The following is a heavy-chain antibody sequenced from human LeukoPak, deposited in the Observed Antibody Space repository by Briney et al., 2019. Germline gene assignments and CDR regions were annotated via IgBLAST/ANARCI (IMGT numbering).Heavy chain of an antibody. D-gene: IGHD6-19*01. CDR1: GGTFSSYA. J-gene: IGHJ4*02. Sequence: SVKVSCKASGGTFSSYAISWVRQAPGQGLEWMGRIIPILGIANYAQKFQGRVTITADKSTSTAYMELSSLRSEDTAVYYCARAEQWLAREYFDYWGQGTLVTVSS. CDR3: ARAEQWLAREYFDY. V-gene: IGHV1-69*04. CDR2: IIPILGIA.